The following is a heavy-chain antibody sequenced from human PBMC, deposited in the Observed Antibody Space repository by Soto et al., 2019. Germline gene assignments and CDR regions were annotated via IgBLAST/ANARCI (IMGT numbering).Heavy chain of an antibody. D-gene: IGHD6-6*01. V-gene: IGHV3-23*01. Sequence: GGSLRLSCAASGFTFSSYAMSWVRQAPGKGLEWVSAISGSGGSTYYADSVKGRFTISRDNSKNTLYLQMNSLRAEDTAVYYCAKAGNEVWYSSSSGLRSPVYYFDYWGQGTLVTVSS. CDR1: GFTFSSYA. CDR2: ISGSGGST. CDR3: AKAGNEVWYSSSSGLRSPVYYFDY. J-gene: IGHJ4*02.